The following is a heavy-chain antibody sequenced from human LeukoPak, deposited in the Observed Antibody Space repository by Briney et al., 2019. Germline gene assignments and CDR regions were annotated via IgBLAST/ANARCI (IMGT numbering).Heavy chain of an antibody. V-gene: IGHV4-59*08. CDR1: GGSISSHY. D-gene: IGHD1-26*01. J-gene: IGHJ4*02. Sequence: SETLSLTCTVSGGSISSHYWSWIRQPPGKGLEWIGYIYYSGSTYYNPSLKSRVTISGDTSKNQFSLKLSSVTAADTAVYYCARATGGSYGFGYWGQGTLVTVSS. CDR2: IYYSGST. CDR3: ARATGGSYGFGY.